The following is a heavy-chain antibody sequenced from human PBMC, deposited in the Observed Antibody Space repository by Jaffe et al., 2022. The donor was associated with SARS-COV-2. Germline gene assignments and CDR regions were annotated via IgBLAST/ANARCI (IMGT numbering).Heavy chain of an antibody. Sequence: QVQLVESGGGVVQPGRSLRLSCAASGFTFSSYGMHWVRQAPGKGLEWVAVIWYDGSNKYYADSVKGRFTISRDNSKNTLYLQMNSLRAEDTAVYYCARDSGHVEMATLLFDYWGQGTLVTVSS. D-gene: IGHD5-12*01. J-gene: IGHJ4*02. CDR1: GFTFSSYG. CDR3: ARDSGHVEMATLLFDY. CDR2: IWYDGSNK. V-gene: IGHV3-33*01.